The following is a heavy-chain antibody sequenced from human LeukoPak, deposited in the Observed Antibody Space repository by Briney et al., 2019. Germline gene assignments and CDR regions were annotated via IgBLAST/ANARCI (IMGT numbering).Heavy chain of an antibody. CDR3: ARRRITMVRGNWFDP. D-gene: IGHD3-10*01. Sequence: SGTLSLTCAVSGGSISSSNWWSWVRQPPGKGLEWIGEIYHSGSTNYNPSLKSRVTISVDTSKNLFSLKLSSVTAADTAVYYCARRRITMVRGNWFDPWGQGTLVTVSS. V-gene: IGHV4-4*02. J-gene: IGHJ5*02. CDR1: GGSISSSNW. CDR2: IYHSGST.